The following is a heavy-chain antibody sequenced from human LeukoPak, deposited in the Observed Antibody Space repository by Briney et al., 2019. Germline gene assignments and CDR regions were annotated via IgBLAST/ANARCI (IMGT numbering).Heavy chain of an antibody. D-gene: IGHD3-16*01. J-gene: IGHJ4*02. CDR2: IWYDGSNN. CDR1: GFTFSSYG. CDR3: ALGRQYYFDY. V-gene: IGHV3-33*03. Sequence: GRSLRLSWAASGFTFSSYGIDWVRQAPGKGLEWLAVIWYDGSNNYSADSVQGRFTISRDNAKTSLYLQMHSLRAEDTALYYCALGRQYYFDYWGQGTLVTVSS.